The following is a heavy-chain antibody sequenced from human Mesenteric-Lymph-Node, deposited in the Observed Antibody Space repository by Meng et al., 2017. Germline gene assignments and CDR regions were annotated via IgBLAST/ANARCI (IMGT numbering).Heavy chain of an antibody. J-gene: IGHJ6*02. V-gene: IGHV3-74*01. Sequence: GESLKISCAASGFAFSNNVMHWVRQSPGKGLVWVSRIHPSGSNSNNADSVKGRFTVSRDNSKNTLCLQMNSLRAEDTAMYYCAGDRPYGMDVWGQGTTVTVSS. CDR1: GFAFSNNV. CDR2: IHPSGSNS. CDR3: AGDRPYGMDV.